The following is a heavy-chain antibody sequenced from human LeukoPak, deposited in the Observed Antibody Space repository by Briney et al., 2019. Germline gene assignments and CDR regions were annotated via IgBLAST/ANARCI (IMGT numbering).Heavy chain of an antibody. J-gene: IGHJ5*02. V-gene: IGHV1-2*02. D-gene: IGHD3-9*01. Sequence: ASVKVSCKASGYTFTGYHMHWVRQAPGQGLEGMGWINPNSGGTNYAQKFQGRVTMTRDTSISTAYMELSRLRSDETAVYYCARDDYDILTGSYNWFDPWGQGTLVTVSS. CDR3: ARDDYDILTGSYNWFDP. CDR2: INPNSGGT. CDR1: GYTFTGYH.